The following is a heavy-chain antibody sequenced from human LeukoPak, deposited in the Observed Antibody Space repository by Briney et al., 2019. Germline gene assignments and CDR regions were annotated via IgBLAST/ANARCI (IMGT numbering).Heavy chain of an antibody. V-gene: IGHV4-59*11. CDR1: GGSISSHY. CDR3: ARAYNWNDVRAFDI. D-gene: IGHD1-1*01. Sequence: SETLSLTCTVSGGSISSHYWSWIRQPPGKGLEWIGYIYYSGSTNYNPSLKSRVTISVDTSKNRFSLKLSSVTAADTAVYYCARAYNWNDVRAFDIWGQGTMVTVSS. J-gene: IGHJ3*02. CDR2: IYYSGST.